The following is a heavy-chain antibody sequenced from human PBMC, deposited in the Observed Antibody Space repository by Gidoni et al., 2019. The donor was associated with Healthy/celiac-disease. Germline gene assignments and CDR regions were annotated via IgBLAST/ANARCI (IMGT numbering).Heavy chain of an antibody. J-gene: IGHJ2*01. Sequence: QVQLQESGPGLVKPSETLSLTCTVSGGSISSYYWSWIRQPAGKGLEWIGRIYTSGSTNYNPSLKSRVTMSVDTSKNQFSLKLSSVTAADTAVYYCARALHSSGPPDTNWYFDLWGRGTLVTVSS. V-gene: IGHV4-4*07. CDR2: IYTSGST. CDR3: ARALHSSGPPDTNWYFDL. D-gene: IGHD6-19*01. CDR1: GGSISSYY.